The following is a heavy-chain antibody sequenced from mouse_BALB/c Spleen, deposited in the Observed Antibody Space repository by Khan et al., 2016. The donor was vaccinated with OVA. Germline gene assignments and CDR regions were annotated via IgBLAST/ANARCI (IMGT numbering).Heavy chain of an antibody. J-gene: IGHJ2*01. CDR3: TRIYRSDFDG. CDR1: GYSFTGYF. D-gene: IGHD1-1*01. V-gene: IGHV1-20*02. Sequence: EVKLQESGPELVRPGASVKISCKASGYSFTGYFMNWVMQSHGKSLEWIGRINPHIGETFYNQRFKDKATLTVDESSSTAHMELRSLASEDSAVYYCTRIYRSDFDGWGQGTTLTVSS. CDR2: INPHIGET.